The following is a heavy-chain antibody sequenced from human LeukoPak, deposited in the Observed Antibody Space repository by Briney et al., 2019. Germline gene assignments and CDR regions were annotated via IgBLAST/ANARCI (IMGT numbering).Heavy chain of an antibody. J-gene: IGHJ3*02. CDR3: ATPSLEGAYSTIFGVVNAFDI. D-gene: IGHD3-3*01. CDR1: GFTFDDYA. CDR2: ISWNSGSI. Sequence: GGSLRLSCSASGFTFDDYAMHWVRQAPGKGLEWVSGISWNSGSIGYADSVKGRFTISRDNAKNSLYLQMNSLRAEDTAVYYCATPSLEGAYSTIFGVVNAFDIWGQGTMVTVSS. V-gene: IGHV3-9*01.